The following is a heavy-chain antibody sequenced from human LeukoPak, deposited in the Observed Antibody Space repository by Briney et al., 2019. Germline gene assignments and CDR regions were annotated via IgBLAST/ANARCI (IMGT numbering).Heavy chain of an antibody. CDR3: AKDQQRYSSSWYPGDY. D-gene: IGHD6-13*01. CDR2: ISWNSGSI. V-gene: IGHV3-9*01. Sequence: GRSLRLSCAASGFTFDDYAMHWVRQAPGKGLEWVSGISWNSGSIGYADSVKGRFTISRDNAKNSLYLQMNSLRAEDTALYYCAKDQQRYSSSWYPGDYWGQGTLVTVSS. CDR1: GFTFDDYA. J-gene: IGHJ4*02.